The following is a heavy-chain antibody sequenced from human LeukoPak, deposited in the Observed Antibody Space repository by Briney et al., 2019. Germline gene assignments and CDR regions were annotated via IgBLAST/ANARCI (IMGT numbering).Heavy chain of an antibody. CDR3: AREPVTHSFES. V-gene: IGHV6-1*01. Sequence: SQTLSLTCAISGDSVSSKNVAWNWIRQSPSSGLEWLGRTYYRSKWYGDYAVSVRGRISINPDTSKNQFSLQLNSVTPEDTAVYYCAREPVTHSFESWGQGTLVTVSS. CDR1: GDSVSSKNVA. D-gene: IGHD1-14*01. CDR2: TYYRSKWYG. J-gene: IGHJ4*02.